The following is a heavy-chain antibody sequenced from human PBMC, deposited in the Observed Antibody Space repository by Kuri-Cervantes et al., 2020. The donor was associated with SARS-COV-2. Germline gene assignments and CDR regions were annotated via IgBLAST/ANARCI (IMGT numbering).Heavy chain of an antibody. CDR2: ISGSGGST. D-gene: IGHD6-25*01. V-gene: IGHV3-23*01. CDR3: ARSEAAWPVRYYYYYYGMDV. Sequence: GESLKISCAASGFTFSSYAMSWVRQAPGKGLEWVSAISGSGGSTYYADSVKGRFTISRDNSKNSLYLQMNSLRAEDTAVYYCARSEAAWPVRYYYYYYGMDVWGQGTTVTVSS. CDR1: GFTFSSYA. J-gene: IGHJ6*02.